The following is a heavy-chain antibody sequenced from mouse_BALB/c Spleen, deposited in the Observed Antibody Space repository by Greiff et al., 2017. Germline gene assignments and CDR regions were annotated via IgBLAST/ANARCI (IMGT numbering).Heavy chain of an antibody. V-gene: IGHV5-12-1*01. CDR3: ARRYYFDY. CDR1: GFAFSSYD. J-gene: IGHJ2*01. Sequence: VQLKESGGGLVKPGGSLKLSCAASGFAFSSYDMSWVRQTPEKRLEWVAYISSGGGSTYYPDTVKGRFTISRDNAKNTLYLQMSSLKSEDTAMYYCARRYYFDYWGQGTTLTVSS. CDR2: ISSGGGST.